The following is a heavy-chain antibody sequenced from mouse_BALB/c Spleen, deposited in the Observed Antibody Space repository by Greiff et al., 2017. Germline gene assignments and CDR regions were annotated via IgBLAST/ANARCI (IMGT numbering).Heavy chain of an antibody. CDR3: ARDVTVSWFAY. J-gene: IGHJ3*01. V-gene: IGHV2-9*02. D-gene: IGHD2-1*01. CDR1: GFSLTSYG. CDR2: IWAGGST. Sequence: VQLKESGPGLVAPSQSLSITFTVSGFSLTSYGVHWVRQPPGKGLEWLGVIWAGGSTNYNSALMSRLSISKDNSKSQVFLKMNSLQTDDTAMYYCARDVTVSWFAYWGQGTLVTVSA.